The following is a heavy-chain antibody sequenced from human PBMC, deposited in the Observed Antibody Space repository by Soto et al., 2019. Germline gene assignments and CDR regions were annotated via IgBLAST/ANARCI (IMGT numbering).Heavy chain of an antibody. D-gene: IGHD1-1*01. J-gene: IGHJ4*02. CDR1: GGSFSGYY. CDR2: INHSGST. V-gene: IGHV4-34*01. Sequence: SETLSLTCAVYGGSFSGYYWSWIRQPPGKGLEWIGEINHSGSTNYNPSLKSRVTISVDTSKNQFSLKLSSVTAADTAVYYCARAPTLQRAFTYWGQGTLVTVSS. CDR3: ARAPTLQRAFTY.